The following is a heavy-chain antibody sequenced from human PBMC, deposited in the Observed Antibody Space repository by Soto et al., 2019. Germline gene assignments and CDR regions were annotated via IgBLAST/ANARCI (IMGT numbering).Heavy chain of an antibody. CDR3: ARKATVTTCFDY. CDR1: GGSISSGGYY. Sequence: QVQLQESGPGLVKPSQTLSLTCTVSGGSISSGGYYWSWIRQHPGKGLEWIGYSYYSGSTYYNPSHKSRVTISVDTSKNQFSLKLSSVTAADTAVYYCARKATVTTCFDYWGQGTLVTVSS. J-gene: IGHJ4*02. V-gene: IGHV4-31*03. CDR2: SYYSGST. D-gene: IGHD4-17*01.